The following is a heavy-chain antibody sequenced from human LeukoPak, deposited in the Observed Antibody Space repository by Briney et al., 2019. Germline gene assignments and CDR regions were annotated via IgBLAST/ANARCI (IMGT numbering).Heavy chain of an antibody. V-gene: IGHV3-7*01. CDR2: IKQDGSEK. CDR3: ARLDAHSYGSEPVYYYAMDV. D-gene: IGHD3-10*01. Sequence: GGSPRLSCSASGFTFSSYRMSWVRQAPGKGLEWVANIKQDGSEKDYVDSVKGRFTISRDNAKNSLSLQLSSLRAEDSAVYHCARLDAHSYGSEPVYYYAMDVWGQGTTVTVSS. CDR1: GFTFSSYR. J-gene: IGHJ6*02.